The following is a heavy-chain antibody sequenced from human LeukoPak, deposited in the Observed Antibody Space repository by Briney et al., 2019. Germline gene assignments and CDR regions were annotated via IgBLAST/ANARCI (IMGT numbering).Heavy chain of an antibody. V-gene: IGHV3-23*01. D-gene: IGHD6-13*01. CDR1: GFTFSSYA. J-gene: IGHJ5*02. Sequence: PGGSLRLSCAASGFTFSSYAMSWVRQAPGKGLEWVSAISGSGGSTYYADSVKGRFTISRDNAKKSLYLQMNSLRDEDTAVYYCARGPQQQLVPVDPWGQGTLVTVSS. CDR2: ISGSGGST. CDR3: ARGPQQQLVPVDP.